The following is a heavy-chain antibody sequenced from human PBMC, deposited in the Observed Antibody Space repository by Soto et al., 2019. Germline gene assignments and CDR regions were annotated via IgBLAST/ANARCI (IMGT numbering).Heavy chain of an antibody. CDR3: WGDYIWGSYPLDFDY. Sequence: GGSLRLSCAASGFTFSNAWMSWVRQAPGKGLEWVGRIKSKTDGGTTDYAAPVKGRFTISRDDSKNTLYLQMNSLKTEDTAVYYCWGDYIWGSYPLDFDYWGQGTLVTVSS. CDR2: IKSKTDGGTT. D-gene: IGHD3-16*02. V-gene: IGHV3-15*01. J-gene: IGHJ4*02. CDR1: GFTFSNAW.